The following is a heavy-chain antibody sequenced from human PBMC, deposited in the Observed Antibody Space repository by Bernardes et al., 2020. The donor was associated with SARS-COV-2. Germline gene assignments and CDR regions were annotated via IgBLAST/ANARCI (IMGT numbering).Heavy chain of an antibody. V-gene: IGHV4-39*01. D-gene: IGHD3-3*01. J-gene: IGHJ3*02. CDR3: ARQYATERTTLFGVVTLALDAFNI. CDR1: GGSISSRSYY. CDR2: IYYSGST. Sequence: SETLSLTCTVSGGSISSRSYYWGLIRQPPGKGLEWIGSIYYSGSTFYNPSLTSRVTISVDTSKNQSSLKLSSVTDADTAVYYCARQYATERTTLFGVVTLALDAFNIWGQGTMVTVSS.